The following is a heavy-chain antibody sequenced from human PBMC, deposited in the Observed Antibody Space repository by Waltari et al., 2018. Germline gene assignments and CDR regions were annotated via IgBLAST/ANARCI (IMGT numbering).Heavy chain of an antibody. V-gene: IGHV4-61*01. CDR3: AGGQYYYGSGNWFDP. CDR1: GGSVRSGSYY. CDR2: IYYSGST. Sequence: QVQLQESGPGLVKPSETLSLTCTVSGGSVRSGSYYWSWIRQPPGKGLEWIGYIYYSGSTNCNPSRKSRVTISVETAKNQFALKLSSVTAADTAVYYCAGGQYYYGSGNWFDPWGQGTLVTVSS. J-gene: IGHJ5*02. D-gene: IGHD3-10*01.